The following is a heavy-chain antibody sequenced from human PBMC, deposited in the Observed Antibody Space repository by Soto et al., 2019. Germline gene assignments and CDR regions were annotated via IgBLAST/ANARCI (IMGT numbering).Heavy chain of an antibody. CDR1: GYTFTSYD. CDR2: MNPNSGNT. J-gene: IGHJ4*02. V-gene: IGHV1-8*01. D-gene: IGHD6-13*01. Sequence: ASVKVACKASGYTFTSYDINWVRQATGQGLEWMGWMNPNSGNTGYAQKFQGRVTMTRNTSISTAYMELSSLRSEDTAVYYCARERVAAAGTTLFDYWGQGTLDTVSS. CDR3: ARERVAAAGTTLFDY.